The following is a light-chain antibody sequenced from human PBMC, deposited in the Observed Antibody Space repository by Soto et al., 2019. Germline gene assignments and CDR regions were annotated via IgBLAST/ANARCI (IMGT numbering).Light chain of an antibody. J-gene: IGKJ4*01. Sequence: EIVLTQSPATLSLSPGEIANLSCRASQSINYYLAWYQQKPCQAPRLLIYDASNRATGIPAMFSGSGSGTDFTLTIRSLEPEDFAVYYCQQRSNWHPLTFGGGTKVELK. CDR2: DAS. CDR3: QQRSNWHPLT. V-gene: IGKV3-11*01. CDR1: QSINYY.